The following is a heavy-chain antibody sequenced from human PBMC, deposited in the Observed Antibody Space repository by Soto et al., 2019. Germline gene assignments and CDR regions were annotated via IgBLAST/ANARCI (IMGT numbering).Heavy chain of an antibody. Sequence: PGGSLRLSCEASGFPFSRYAMNWVRQAPGEGLDWVSAISGSGGFTYYADSVKGRFTISRDDSKNTLYLQMNSLRGDDTAVYYCAKVLRYDSAPGLTWGQGTLVTVSS. V-gene: IGHV3-23*01. CDR2: ISGSGGFT. J-gene: IGHJ5*02. CDR3: AKVLRYDSAPGLT. D-gene: IGHD3-16*01. CDR1: GFPFSRYA.